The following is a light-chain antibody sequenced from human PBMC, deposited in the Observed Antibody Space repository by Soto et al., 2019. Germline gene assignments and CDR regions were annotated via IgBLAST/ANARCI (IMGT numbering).Light chain of an antibody. J-gene: IGKJ4*01. CDR1: QSISSY. CDR2: AAS. Sequence: DIQMTQSPSSLSASVGDRVTITCRASQSISSYLNWYQQKPGKAPKLLIYAASSLQSGVPSRFSGSGSGTDFTLTISSLQPEDFATYYCQQSYSTPITFGRGTKVEIX. V-gene: IGKV1-39*01. CDR3: QQSYSTPIT.